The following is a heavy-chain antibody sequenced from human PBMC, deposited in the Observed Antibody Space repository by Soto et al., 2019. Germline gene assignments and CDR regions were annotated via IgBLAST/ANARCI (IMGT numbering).Heavy chain of an antibody. CDR1: GFTFSSYG. J-gene: IGHJ4*02. D-gene: IGHD3-9*01. V-gene: IGHV3-33*01. Sequence: PGGSLRLSCAASGFTFSSYGMHWVRQAPGKGLEWVAVIWYDGSNKYYADSVKGRFTISRDNSKNTLYLQMNSLRAEDTAVYYCARDESYDILTGYYSPQRFDYWGQGSLVTVSS. CDR2: IWYDGSNK. CDR3: ARDESYDILTGYYSPQRFDY.